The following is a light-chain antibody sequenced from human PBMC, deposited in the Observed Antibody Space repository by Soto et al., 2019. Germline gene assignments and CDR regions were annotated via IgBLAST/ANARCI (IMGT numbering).Light chain of an antibody. J-gene: IGLJ3*02. CDR1: SSDVAYYKY. CDR2: EVS. V-gene: IGLV2-14*01. CDR3: TSYPSGGPWV. Sequence: QSARTQPASVSGSPGQSITISCTGCSSDVAYYKYVSWYQQHPGKAPKLMIYEVSNRPSGVSNRFSGSKSGNTASLTISGLQAEDEADYYCTSYPSGGPWVFGGGTQLTVL.